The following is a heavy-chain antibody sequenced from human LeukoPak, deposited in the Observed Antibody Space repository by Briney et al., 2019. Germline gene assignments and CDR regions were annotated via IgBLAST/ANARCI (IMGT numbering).Heavy chain of an antibody. CDR3: AKVLGKSGSFYLDH. Sequence: GGSLRLSCAASGFTFSDYAMSWVRQAPGKGLEWFSIISSFSGKTYYVDSVKGRFTISRDNSKNTLYLQMNSLSPEDTAVYYCAKVLGKSGSFYLDHWGQGALVTVSS. V-gene: IGHV3-23*01. J-gene: IGHJ4*02. D-gene: IGHD1-26*01. CDR1: GFTFSDYA. CDR2: ISSFSGKT.